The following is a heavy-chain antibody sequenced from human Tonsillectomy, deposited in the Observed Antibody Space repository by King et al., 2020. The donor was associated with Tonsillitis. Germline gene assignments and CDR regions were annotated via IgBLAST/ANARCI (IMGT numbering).Heavy chain of an antibody. CDR2: IYSGGDT. Sequence: VQLVESGGGLIQPGGSLRLSCAASGFSVSDNYMNWVRQAPGTGLEWVSVIYSGGDTYYADSVKGRFTISRDNSKNTLYLQMNSLGAEDTAVYFCAREQGYCSDGSCSYYFDFWGQGTLVTVSS. D-gene: IGHD2-15*01. J-gene: IGHJ4*02. CDR1: GFSVSDNY. CDR3: AREQGYCSDGSCSYYFDF. V-gene: IGHV3-53*01.